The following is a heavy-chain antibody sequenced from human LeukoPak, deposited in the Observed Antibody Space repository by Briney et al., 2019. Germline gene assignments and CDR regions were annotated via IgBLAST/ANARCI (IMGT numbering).Heavy chain of an antibody. CDR1: GFTFRHYY. CDR2: IKQDGSEQ. V-gene: IGHV3-7*01. D-gene: IGHD6-13*01. Sequence: GGSLRLSCAASGFTFRHYYMSWVRQAPGEGVGWVANIKQDGSEQFYLDSVKGRFTISRDNAKNALYLQMHSLRAEDTAVYYCARDFGVAAAGYWGQGTLVTVSS. CDR3: ARDFGVAAAGY. J-gene: IGHJ4*02.